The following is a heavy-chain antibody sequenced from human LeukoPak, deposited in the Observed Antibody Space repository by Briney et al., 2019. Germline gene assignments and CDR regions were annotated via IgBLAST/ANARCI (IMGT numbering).Heavy chain of an antibody. J-gene: IGHJ4*02. CDR1: GDSITSSFYY. CDR2: LYSSGSP. V-gene: IGHV4-39*01. D-gene: IGHD6-25*01. CDR3: ARLSGPAAKLCAFDY. Sequence: SDTLSLTCTVSGDSITSSFYYWGWIRQPPGKGLEGIGNLYSSGSPDYNPSFKSRVLIFIDTSKNPFSLILSSVTASDTAINYCARLSGPAAKLCAFDYWGQGTGVAVS.